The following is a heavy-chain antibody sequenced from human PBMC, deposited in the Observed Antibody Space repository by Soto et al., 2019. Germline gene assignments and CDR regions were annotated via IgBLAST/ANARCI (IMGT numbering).Heavy chain of an antibody. D-gene: IGHD3-9*01. CDR2: ISSGGGHI. Sequence: EVQLVESGGGLVKPGGSLRLSCGASGFIFGGYSMNWVRQAPGKGLEWVSSISSGGGHIYNADSVKGRFTISRDNAKNPLLLQMSSLRGEDTAVYYGARGVEDFDWLPPPEYFPHWGQGTLVIVSS. J-gene: IGHJ1*01. CDR3: ARGVEDFDWLPPPEYFPH. CDR1: GFIFGGYS. V-gene: IGHV3-21*01.